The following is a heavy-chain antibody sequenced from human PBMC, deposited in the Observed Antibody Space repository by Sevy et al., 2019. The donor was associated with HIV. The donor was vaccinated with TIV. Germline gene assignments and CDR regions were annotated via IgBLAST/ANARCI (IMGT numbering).Heavy chain of an antibody. CDR1: GGSFSGYY. D-gene: IGHD7-27*01. CDR3: ARAGEIRVFDI. CDR2: INHSGST. V-gene: IGHV4-34*01. J-gene: IGHJ3*02. Sequence: SETLSLTCAVYGGSFSGYYWSWIRQPPGKGLEWIGEINHSGSTNYNPSLKSRVTISVDTSKNQFSLKLSSVTAADTAVYYCARAGEIRVFDIWGQGTMVTVSS.